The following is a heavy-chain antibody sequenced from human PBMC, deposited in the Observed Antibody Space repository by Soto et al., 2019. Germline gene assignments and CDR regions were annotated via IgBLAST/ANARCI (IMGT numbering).Heavy chain of an antibody. CDR1: GFSLSTSGVG. J-gene: IGHJ4*02. Sequence: QITLKESGPTLVKPTQPLTLTCTFSGFSLSTSGVGVGWIRQPPGKALEWLALIYLDDDKRYSPSLESRLTITKDTAKNQVVLTMTNMDPVDTPTYDCAHRRSYCSGGSCYSGFDYWGQGTLVTVSS. CDR2: IYLDDDK. D-gene: IGHD2-15*01. V-gene: IGHV2-5*02. CDR3: AHRRSYCSGGSCYSGFDY.